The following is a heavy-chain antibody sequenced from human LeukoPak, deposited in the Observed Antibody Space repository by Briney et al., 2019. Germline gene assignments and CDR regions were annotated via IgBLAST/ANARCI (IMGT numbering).Heavy chain of an antibody. CDR3: ARGRYGGAAS. Sequence: SETLSLTCTVSGGSISSSSYYWGWIRQPPGKGLEWIGSIYYSGSTYYNPSLKSRVTISVDTSKNQFSLKLSSVTAADTAVYYCARGRYGGAASWGQGTLVTVSS. D-gene: IGHD2-15*01. CDR2: IYYSGST. V-gene: IGHV4-39*07. CDR1: GGSISSSSYY. J-gene: IGHJ5*02.